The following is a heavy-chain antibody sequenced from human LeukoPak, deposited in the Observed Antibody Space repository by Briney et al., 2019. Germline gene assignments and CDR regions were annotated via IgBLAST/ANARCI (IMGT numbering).Heavy chain of an antibody. D-gene: IGHD6-13*01. J-gene: IGHJ4*02. CDR3: ARAGIAAAGTLDY. CDR1: GGTFSSYA. V-gene: IGHV1-69*13. Sequence: SVKVSCKASGGTFSSYAISWVRQAPGQGLEWMGGIIPIFGTANYAQKFQGRVTITADESTSTAYMELSSLRSEDTAVYYCARAGIAAAGTLDYWGQGTLVSVSS. CDR2: IIPIFGTA.